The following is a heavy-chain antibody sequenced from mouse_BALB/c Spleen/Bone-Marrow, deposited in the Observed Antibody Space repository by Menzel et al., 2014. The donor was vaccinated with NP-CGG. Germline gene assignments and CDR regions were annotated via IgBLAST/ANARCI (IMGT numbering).Heavy chain of an antibody. V-gene: IGHV1S135*01. CDR1: GYAFTSYN. J-gene: IGHJ2*01. D-gene: IGHD1-1*01. CDR2: IDPYNGGT. Sequence: EVQLQESGPELAKPGASVKVSCKASGYAFTSYNMYWVKQSHGKSLEWIGYIDPYNGGTSYNQKFKGKATLTVDKSSSTAYMQLTSLTSEDSAVYYCARHSDYGRSLFDYWCQGTTLTVSS. CDR3: ARHSDYGRSLFDY.